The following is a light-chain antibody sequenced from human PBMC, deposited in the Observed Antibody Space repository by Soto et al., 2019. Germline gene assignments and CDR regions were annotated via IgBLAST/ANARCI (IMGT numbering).Light chain of an antibody. J-gene: IGLJ2*01. CDR2: EVS. Sequence: QSALTQPASVSGSPGQSITISCTGTSSDVGSYNLVSWYQQHPGKAPKLMIYEVSERPSGVSNRFSGSKSGNTASLTISGLQAEDEADYYCCSYAGRNSYVVFGGGTKLTVL. V-gene: IGLV2-23*02. CDR1: SSDVGSYNL. CDR3: CSYAGRNSYVV.